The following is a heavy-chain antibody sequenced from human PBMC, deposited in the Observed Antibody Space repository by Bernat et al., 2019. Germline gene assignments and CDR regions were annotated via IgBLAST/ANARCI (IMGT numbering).Heavy chain of an antibody. V-gene: IGHV3-7*01. CDR3: AKRPGYQIGMEV. CDR2: INEDGSEE. CDR1: GFSFSSYW. D-gene: IGHD6-13*01. J-gene: IGHJ6*02. Sequence: EVQLVESGGGLVQPGGSRRLSCVGSGFSFSSYWMTWVRQPPGKGLEWVASINEDGSEEQYVDSVKGRFTISRDNTKNSLYLQMNSLRVEDTAVFYCAKRPGYQIGMEVWGQGTTVTDSS.